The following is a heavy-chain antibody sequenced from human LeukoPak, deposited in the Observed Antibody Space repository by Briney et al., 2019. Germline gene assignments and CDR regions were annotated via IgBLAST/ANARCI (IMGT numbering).Heavy chain of an antibody. CDR1: GFTFYDYA. CDR3: TRDTDYGSATNYFDY. CDR2: ISWEGDTT. Sequence: GGSLRLSCAASGFTFYDYAMHWVRHAPGKGLEWVSLISWEGDTTYYADSVRGRFTISRDNSKNSLYPQMNSLRTEDTAFYYCTRDTDYGSATNYFDYWGQGTLVSVSS. V-gene: IGHV3-43*01. J-gene: IGHJ4*02. D-gene: IGHD3-10*01.